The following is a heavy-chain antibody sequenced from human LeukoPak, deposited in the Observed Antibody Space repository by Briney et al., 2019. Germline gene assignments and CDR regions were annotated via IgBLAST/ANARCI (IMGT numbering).Heavy chain of an antibody. V-gene: IGHV3-23*01. CDR1: GFIFSRYA. Sequence: GGSLRLSCTVSGFIFSRYAVIWVRQAPGKGLEWVSAISKNTVHTYYADSVKRRLTISRDSSKNTVYLQMNSLRAEDTAVYYCVRDMEPLRYFDTWGQGTLVTVSS. D-gene: IGHD3-9*01. J-gene: IGHJ4*02. CDR3: VRDMEPLRYFDT. CDR2: ISKNTVHT.